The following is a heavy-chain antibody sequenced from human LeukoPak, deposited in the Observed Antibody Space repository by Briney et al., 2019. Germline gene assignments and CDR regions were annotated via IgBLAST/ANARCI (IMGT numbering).Heavy chain of an antibody. J-gene: IGHJ3*02. D-gene: IGHD1-26*01. CDR1: GFPFSTYW. V-gene: IGHV3-74*01. CDR2: ISSDGIDT. CDR3: ARAFSGVGDAYDI. Sequence: GGSLRLSCAASGFPFSTYWMHWVRQAPGKGPVWVSRISSDGIDTNYADSVKGRFTISRDNAKNPLFLQMNSLRAEDTAVYYCARAFSGVGDAYDIWSQGTMVTVSS.